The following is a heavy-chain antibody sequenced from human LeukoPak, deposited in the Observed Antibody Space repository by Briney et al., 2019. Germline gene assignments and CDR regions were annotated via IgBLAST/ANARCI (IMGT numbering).Heavy chain of an antibody. D-gene: IGHD1-1*01. J-gene: IGHJ4*02. CDR2: IYYSGSS. CDR1: GGSITSSSYF. V-gene: IGHV4-39*07. Sequence: PSETLSLTCTVSGGSITSSSYFWGWIRQPPGKGLEWIGTIYYSGSSNYNPSLKSRVTISVDTSKNQFSLKLSSVTAADTAVYYCARLRDLYNIFDYWGQGTLVTVSS. CDR3: ARLRDLYNIFDY.